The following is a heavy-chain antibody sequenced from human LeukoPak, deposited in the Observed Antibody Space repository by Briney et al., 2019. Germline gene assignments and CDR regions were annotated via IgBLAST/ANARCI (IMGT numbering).Heavy chain of an antibody. D-gene: IGHD6-19*01. CDR1: GFTFSSYA. J-gene: IGHJ4*02. CDR2: IYSGGST. V-gene: IGHV3-53*01. Sequence: GGSLRLSCAASGFTFSSYAMSWVRQAPGKGLEWVSVIYSGGSTYYADSVKGRFTISRDNSKNTLYLQMNSLRAEDTAVYYCASTPLRAVAGTDYWGQGTLVTVSS. CDR3: ASTPLRAVAGTDY.